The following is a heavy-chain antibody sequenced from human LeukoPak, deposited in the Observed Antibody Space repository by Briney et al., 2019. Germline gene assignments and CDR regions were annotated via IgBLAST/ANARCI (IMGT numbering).Heavy chain of an antibody. CDR1: GGSISSSGYY. CDR3: ASDNRCGGDCYGY. J-gene: IGHJ4*02. V-gene: IGHV4-39*01. CDR2: IYYSGST. D-gene: IGHD2-21*01. Sequence: PSETLSLTCTVSGGSISSSGYYWGWIRQPPGKGLERIGSIYYSGSTYYNPSLKSRVTISVDTSKNQFSLRLSSVTAADTAVYYCASDNRCGGDCYGYGGQGTQVSVSS.